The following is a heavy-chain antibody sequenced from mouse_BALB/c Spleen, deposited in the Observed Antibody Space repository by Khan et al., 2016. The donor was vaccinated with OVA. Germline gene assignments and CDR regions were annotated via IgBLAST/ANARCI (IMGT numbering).Heavy chain of an antibody. J-gene: IGHJ4*01. CDR3: ARVGYSGTMDY. CDR1: GYTFTNYG. V-gene: IGHV9-3-1*01. CDR2: INTYTGDP. Sequence: QIQLVQSGPGLKKPGETVKLSCKASGYTFTNYGMNWVKQAPGKGLKWMGFINTYTGDPTYADDFKGRFAFSLETSASTAYLQINNLKNEDTSTYSCARVGYSGTMDYWGQGTSVTVPS. D-gene: IGHD2-14*01.